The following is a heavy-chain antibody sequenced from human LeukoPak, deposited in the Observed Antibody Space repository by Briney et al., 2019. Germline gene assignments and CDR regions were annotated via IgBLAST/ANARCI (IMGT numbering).Heavy chain of an antibody. D-gene: IGHD3-10*01. CDR2: ISSSSSYI. V-gene: IGHV3-21*01. J-gene: IGHJ4*02. CDR3: ARHLEYYYGSGSYYTN. CDR1: GFTFSSYS. Sequence: PGGSLRLSCGASGFTFSSYSMNWVRQAPGQGLEWVSSISSSSSYIYYADSVKGRFTISRDNAKNSPYLQMNSLQDEDPAVYYCARHLEYYYGSGSYYTNWGQGTLVTVSS.